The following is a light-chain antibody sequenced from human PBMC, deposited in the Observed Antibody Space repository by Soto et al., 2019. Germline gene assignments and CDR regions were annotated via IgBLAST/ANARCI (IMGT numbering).Light chain of an antibody. CDR1: QSISSW. CDR2: GSS. CDR3: QQANSYPWT. V-gene: IGKV1-5*01. Sequence: DIQMTQSPSTLSASVGDRVTITCRASQSISSWLAWYQQKPGEAPKLLIYGSSSLLSGVPSRFSGTRSGTDFTLTISSLQPEDFATYYCQQANSYPWTFGQGTKVDIK. J-gene: IGKJ1*01.